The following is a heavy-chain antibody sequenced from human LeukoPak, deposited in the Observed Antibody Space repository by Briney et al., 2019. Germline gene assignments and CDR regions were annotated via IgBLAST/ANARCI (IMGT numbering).Heavy chain of an antibody. D-gene: IGHD4-17*01. CDR3: ARDLGTTVTMGY. Sequence: ASVKVSCKASGGTFSSYAISWVRQAPGQGLEWMGRIIPILGIANYAQKFQGRVTITADKSTSTAYMELSSLRSEDTAVYYCARDLGTTVTMGYWGQGTLVTVSS. J-gene: IGHJ4*02. CDR1: GGTFSSYA. V-gene: IGHV1-69*04. CDR2: IIPILGIA.